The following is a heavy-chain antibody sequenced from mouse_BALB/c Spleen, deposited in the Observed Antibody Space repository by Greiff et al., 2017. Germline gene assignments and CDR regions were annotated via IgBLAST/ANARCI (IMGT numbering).Heavy chain of an antibody. CDR2: ISSGGGNT. D-gene: IGHD2-1*01. CDR1: GFTFSSYT. J-gene: IGHJ4*01. V-gene: IGHV5-9*03. Sequence: EVQVVESGGGLVKPGGSLKLSCAASGFTFSSYTMSWVRQTPEKRLEWVATISSGGGNTYYPDSVKGRFTISRDNAKNNLYLQMSSLRSEDTALYYCARYYYGNYNAMDDWGQGTSVTVSS. CDR3: ARYYYGNYNAMDD.